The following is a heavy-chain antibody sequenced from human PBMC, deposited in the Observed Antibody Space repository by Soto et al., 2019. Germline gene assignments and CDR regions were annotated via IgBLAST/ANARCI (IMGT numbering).Heavy chain of an antibody. CDR2: IKQDGSEK. CDR3: ARRSSGTRATACAPLDG. D-gene: IGHD2-21*02. CDR1: GFTFSTYW. J-gene: IGHJ4*02. V-gene: IGHV3-7*03. Sequence: EVQLVESGGGLVQPGESLRVSCEASGFTFSTYWMTWVRQAPGKGLEWVANIKQDGSEKFYVGSVRGRFTISRDNANNSMYFQMNTLRAEDTAVYYCARRSSGTRATACAPLDGWGQGTLVTVSS.